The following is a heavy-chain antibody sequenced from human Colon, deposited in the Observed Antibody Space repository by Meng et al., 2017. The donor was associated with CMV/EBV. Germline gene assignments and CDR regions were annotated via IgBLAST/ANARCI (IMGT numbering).Heavy chain of an antibody. J-gene: IGHJ6*02. Sequence: GESLKISCVASGFTFSSYWMSWVRQAPGKGLEWVANIKQDGSEKYYVDSVKGRFTISRDNAKNSLYLQMNSLRAEDTAVYYCARDLVVPAAIVYHYYYGMDVWGQGTTVTVSS. D-gene: IGHD2-2*01. CDR2: IKQDGSEK. V-gene: IGHV3-7*01. CDR3: ARDLVVPAAIVYHYYYGMDV. CDR1: GFTFSSYW.